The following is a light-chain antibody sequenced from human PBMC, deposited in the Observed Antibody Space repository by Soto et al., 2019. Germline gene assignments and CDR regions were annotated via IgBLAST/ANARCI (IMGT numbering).Light chain of an antibody. Sequence: VLTQSPATLSLSPGERATLSCRASQSVSSNLAWYQQKPGQAPRLLIYGASTRATGIPARFSGSGSGTEFTLTISSLQSEDFAVYYCQQYNNWPLTFGGGTKVDIK. CDR3: QQYNNWPLT. CDR2: GAS. J-gene: IGKJ4*01. V-gene: IGKV3D-15*01. CDR1: QSVSSN.